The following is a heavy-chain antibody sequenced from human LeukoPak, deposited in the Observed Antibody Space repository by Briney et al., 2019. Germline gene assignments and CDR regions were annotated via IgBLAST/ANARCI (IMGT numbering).Heavy chain of an antibody. CDR3: ATDQPLGFGEFAGAFDI. V-gene: IGHV1-24*01. CDR2: FDPEDGET. J-gene: IGHJ3*02. CDR1: GYTLTELS. D-gene: IGHD3-10*01. Sequence: ASVKVSCKVSGYTLTELSLHWVRQAPGKGLEWMGGFDPEDGETIYAQKFQGRVTMTEDTSTDTAYMELSSLRSEDTAVYYCATDQPLGFGEFAGAFDIWGQGTMVTVSS.